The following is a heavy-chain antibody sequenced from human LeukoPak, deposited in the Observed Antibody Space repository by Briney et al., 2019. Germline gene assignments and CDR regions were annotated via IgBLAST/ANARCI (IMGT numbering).Heavy chain of an antibody. Sequence: GASVKVSCKASGYTFTSYGINWVRQAPGQGLEWMGWISAYNGHTNYAQKLQGRVTVSTDTSTSTAYMELSRLRSDDTAVYYCARGRGILTGYELDYWGQGTLVTVSS. CDR3: ARGRGILTGYELDY. CDR2: ISAYNGHT. CDR1: GYTFTSYG. D-gene: IGHD3-9*01. J-gene: IGHJ4*02. V-gene: IGHV1-18*01.